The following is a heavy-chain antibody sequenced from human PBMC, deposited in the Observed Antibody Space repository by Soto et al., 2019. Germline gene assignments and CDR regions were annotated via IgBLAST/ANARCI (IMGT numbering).Heavy chain of an antibody. Sequence: GGSLRLSCAASGVTFSSYSMNWVRQAPGKGLEWVSYISSSSTTKYYADSVKGRFTISRDNAKNSLYLQMNSLRAEDTAVYYCAKTRPDYYGSGPYYYGMDVWGQGTTVTVSS. CDR2: ISSSSTTK. V-gene: IGHV3-48*01. CDR1: GVTFSSYS. J-gene: IGHJ6*02. D-gene: IGHD3-10*01. CDR3: AKTRPDYYGSGPYYYGMDV.